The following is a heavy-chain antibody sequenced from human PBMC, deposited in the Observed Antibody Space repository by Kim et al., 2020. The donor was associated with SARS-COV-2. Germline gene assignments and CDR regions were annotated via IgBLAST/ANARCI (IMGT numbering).Heavy chain of an antibody. J-gene: IGHJ6*02. D-gene: IGHD6-19*01. Sequence: RSRVTMSVDTAKNQFSLKLSSVTAADTAVYYCARDLPYSSGWYVAYGMDVWGQGTTVTVSS. CDR3: ARDLPYSSGWYVAYGMDV. V-gene: IGHV4-4*06.